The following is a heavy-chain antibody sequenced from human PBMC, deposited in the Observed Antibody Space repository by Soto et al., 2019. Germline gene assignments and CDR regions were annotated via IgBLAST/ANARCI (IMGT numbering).Heavy chain of an antibody. CDR1: GGSISSSSYY. CDR3: ARRYLGGYDLLYYGMDV. J-gene: IGHJ6*02. D-gene: IGHD5-12*01. CDR2: IYYSGST. Sequence: QLQLQESGPGLVKPSETLSLTCTVSGGSISSSSYYWGWIRQPPGKGLEWIGSIYYSGSTYYNPSLKSRVTISVDTSKNQFSLKLSSVTAADTAVYYCARRYLGGYDLLYYGMDVWGQGTTVTVSS. V-gene: IGHV4-39*01.